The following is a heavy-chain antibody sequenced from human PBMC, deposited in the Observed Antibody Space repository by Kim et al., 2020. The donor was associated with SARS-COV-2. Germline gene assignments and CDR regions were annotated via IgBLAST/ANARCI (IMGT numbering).Heavy chain of an antibody. V-gene: IGHV4-34*01. J-gene: IGHJ6*02. D-gene: IGHD1-20*01. CDR2: ISHSGNT. CDR3: AVTVRRYYAMDV. Sequence: SETLSLTCAVYGVSLSGYYWSWIRQPPGKGLEWIGEISHSGNTNYNPSLKSRVTISADTSKNQFSLRLSSVNATDTAIYYCAVTVRRYYAMDVWGQGTTVTVSS. CDR1: GVSLSGYY.